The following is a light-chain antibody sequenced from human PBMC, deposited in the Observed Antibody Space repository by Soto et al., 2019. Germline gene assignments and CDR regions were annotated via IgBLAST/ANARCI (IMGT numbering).Light chain of an antibody. Sequence: ENVLTQSPGTLSLSPGERATLSCRASQSVSRSLLAWYQQKPGQTSRLLIYGASSRATGIPDRFSGSGSGTDFTLTISNLEPEDVAVYYCQQYGRPWTFGQGTKVEIK. CDR1: QSVSRSL. CDR3: QQYGRPWT. J-gene: IGKJ1*01. V-gene: IGKV3-20*01. CDR2: GAS.